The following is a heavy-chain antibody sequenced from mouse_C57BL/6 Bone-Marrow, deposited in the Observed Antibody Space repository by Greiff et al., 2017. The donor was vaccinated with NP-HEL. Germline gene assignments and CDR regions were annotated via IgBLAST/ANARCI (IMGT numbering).Heavy chain of an antibody. V-gene: IGHV1-81*01. CDR2: IYPRSGNP. Sequence: VQLQQSGAELARPGASVKLSCKASGYTFTSYGISWVKQRTGQGLEWIGEIYPRSGNPYYNEKFKGTATLTADKSYSTAYMELRSLTSEDSAVYFCARSITTVVATNFDYWGQGTTLTVSS. CDR1: GYTFTSYG. CDR3: ARSITTVVATNFDY. J-gene: IGHJ2*01. D-gene: IGHD1-1*01.